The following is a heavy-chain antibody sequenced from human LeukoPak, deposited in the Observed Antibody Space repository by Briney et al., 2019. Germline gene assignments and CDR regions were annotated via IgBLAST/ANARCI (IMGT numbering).Heavy chain of an antibody. V-gene: IGHV4-39*01. CDR1: GDSISSSNYY. Sequence: SETLSLTCTVSGDSISSSNYYWGWLRQPPGKGLEWIGSIYYSGSTYYNPSLKSRVTISVDTSKNQFSLKLSSVTAADTAVYYCARHSKGWFDPWGQGTLVIVSS. J-gene: IGHJ5*02. CDR3: ARHSKGWFDP. CDR2: IYYSGST.